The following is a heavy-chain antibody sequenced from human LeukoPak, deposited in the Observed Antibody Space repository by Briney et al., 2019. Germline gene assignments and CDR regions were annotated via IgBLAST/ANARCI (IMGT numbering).Heavy chain of an antibody. CDR3: AKDRGYDFWSGTYTRFGAFDI. CDR2: ISGSGGST. J-gene: IGHJ3*02. Sequence: GRSLRLSCAASGFTFSSYAMSWVRQAPGKGLEWVSAISGSGGSTYYADSVKGRFTISRDNSKNTLYLQMNSLRAEDTAVYYCAKDRGYDFWSGTYTRFGAFDIWGQGTMVTVSS. V-gene: IGHV3-23*01. D-gene: IGHD3-3*01. CDR1: GFTFSSYA.